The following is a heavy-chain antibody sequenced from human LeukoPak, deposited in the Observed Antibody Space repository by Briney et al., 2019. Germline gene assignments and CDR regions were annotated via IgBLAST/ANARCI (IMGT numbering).Heavy chain of an antibody. CDR3: ARAYHSSWYLNWFDP. J-gene: IGHJ5*02. Sequence: SETLSLTCAVSRYSISSGYYWGWIRQPPRKGLEWIGSIYHNGNTYYNPSLKSRVTISVDTSKNEFSLKLSSVTAADTAVYYCARAYHSSWYLNWFDPWGQGTLVTVSS. CDR1: RYSISSGYY. V-gene: IGHV4-38-2*01. D-gene: IGHD6-13*01. CDR2: IYHNGNT.